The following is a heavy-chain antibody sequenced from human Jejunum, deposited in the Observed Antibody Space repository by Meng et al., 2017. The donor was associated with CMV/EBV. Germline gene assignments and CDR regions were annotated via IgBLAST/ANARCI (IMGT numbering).Heavy chain of an antibody. CDR2: IYPDDSDT. Sequence: WIGWVRQMPGKGLESMGIIYPDDSDTRYSPSFQGQVTISADKSISTAYLQWTSLKASDTAMYYCVRLSGEGYSLDNYGMDVWGQGTTVTVSS. J-gene: IGHJ6*02. V-gene: IGHV5-51*01. D-gene: IGHD1-1*01. CDR1: W. CDR3: VRLSGEGYSLDNYGMDV.